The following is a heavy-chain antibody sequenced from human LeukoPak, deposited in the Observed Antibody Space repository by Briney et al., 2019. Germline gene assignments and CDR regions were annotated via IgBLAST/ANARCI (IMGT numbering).Heavy chain of an antibody. J-gene: IGHJ4*02. D-gene: IGHD3-10*01. V-gene: IGHV3-53*01. CDR1: GLTVRNNY. CDR2: IYSDGST. Sequence: GGSLRLSCAASGLTVRNNYMSWVRQSPGKGLEWVSVIYSDGSTYYEDSVKGRFTISRDTSKNTLYLQMNSLRAEDTAVYYCAKRGPGSPQSGKYYFDYWGQGTLVTVSS. CDR3: AKRGPGSPQSGKYYFDY.